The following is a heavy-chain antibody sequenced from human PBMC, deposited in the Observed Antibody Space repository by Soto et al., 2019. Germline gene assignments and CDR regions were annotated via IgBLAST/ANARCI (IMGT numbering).Heavy chain of an antibody. V-gene: IGHV1-69*13. CDR3: ARDQLYYNDISGRPLNAFDV. Sequence: SVKVSCKASGGTFSSYAISWVRQAPGQGLEWMGGIIPIFGTANYAQKFQGRVTITADESTSTAYMELSSLRAEDTAVYYCARDQLYYNDISGRPLNAFDVWGQGTMVTVSS. D-gene: IGHD3-22*01. CDR2: IIPIFGTA. CDR1: GGTFSSYA. J-gene: IGHJ3*01.